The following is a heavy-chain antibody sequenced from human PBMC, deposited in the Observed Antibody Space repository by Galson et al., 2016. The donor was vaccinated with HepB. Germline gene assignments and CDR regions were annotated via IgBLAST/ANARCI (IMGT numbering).Heavy chain of an antibody. V-gene: IGHV3-30-3*02. CDR1: GFTLATYA. D-gene: IGHD6-13*01. CDR3: AQGRWSYSNTWYESFGH. Sequence: SLRLSCAVSGFTLATYAIHWVRQAPGKGLEWVAVISADGSTTYYADSVKGRFTISRETSNNTLYLQMNTLTPADTAVYYCAQGRWSYSNTWYESFGHWGQGSLVTVSS. J-gene: IGHJ4*02. CDR2: ISADGSTT.